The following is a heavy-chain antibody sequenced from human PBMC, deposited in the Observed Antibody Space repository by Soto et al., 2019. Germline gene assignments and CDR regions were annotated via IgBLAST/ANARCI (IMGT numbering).Heavy chain of an antibody. CDR3: ARSDIVALSGAIDREIDH. CDR2: ISGTNSDI. CDR1: GFTFSSYT. Sequence: GGSMRLSCAASGFTFSSYTMNWVRQAPGKGLEWVSSISGTNSDIFYAKSVKGRFSISRDNRKNSLHLQMNSLRAEDTAVYYCARSDIVALSGAIDREIDHWGQGTLVTVSS. V-gene: IGHV3-21*01. D-gene: IGHD2-15*01. J-gene: IGHJ4*02.